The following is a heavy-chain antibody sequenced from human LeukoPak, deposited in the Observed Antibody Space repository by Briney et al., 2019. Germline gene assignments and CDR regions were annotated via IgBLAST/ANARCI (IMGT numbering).Heavy chain of an antibody. V-gene: IGHV3-23*01. D-gene: IGHD5-24*01. Sequence: GGSLRLSCAASGFTFSSSAMSWVRQAPGKGLEWVSSISGSGSGGSTYYADSVKGRFTISRDNSKSTLYLQMNSLRAEDTAVYYCAKSGYNRFDYWGQGTLVTVSS. CDR3: AKSGYNRFDY. J-gene: IGHJ4*02. CDR2: ISGSGSGGST. CDR1: GFTFSSSA.